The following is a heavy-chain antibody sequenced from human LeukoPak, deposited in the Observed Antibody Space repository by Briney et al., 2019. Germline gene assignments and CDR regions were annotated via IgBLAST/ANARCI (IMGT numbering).Heavy chain of an antibody. CDR2: IKQDGSEI. D-gene: IGHD3-10*01. J-gene: IGHJ6*02. CDR3: ARLVRGVGGLDV. V-gene: IGHV3-7*01. Sequence: GGSLRLSCEVSGFTFSSYWMSWVRQAPGKGLEWVANIKQDGSEIYYVDSVKGRLTISRDNAKNPLYLQMNSLRAEDTAVYYCARLVRGVGGLDVWGQGTTLTVSS. CDR1: GFTFSSYW.